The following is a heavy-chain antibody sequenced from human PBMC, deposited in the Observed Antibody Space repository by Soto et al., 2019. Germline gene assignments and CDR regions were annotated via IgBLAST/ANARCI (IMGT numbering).Heavy chain of an antibody. V-gene: IGHV3-23*01. D-gene: IGHD1-1*01. Sequence: GGSLIVSCAASGFTFMNYAMSWVRQAPGKGLEWVSSITGSGATTYYADSVKGRFTISRDNSNNTLYLHMNSLRAEDTAVCYCVKERQNPFESWGQGYLVTVSS. J-gene: IGHJ4*02. CDR2: ITGSGATT. CDR1: GFTFMNYA. CDR3: VKERQNPFES.